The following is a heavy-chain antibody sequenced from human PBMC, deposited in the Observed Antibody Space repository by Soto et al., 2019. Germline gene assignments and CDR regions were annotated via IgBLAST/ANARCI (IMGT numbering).Heavy chain of an antibody. V-gene: IGHV3-30-3*01. J-gene: IGHJ4*02. CDR2: ISYDGSNK. Sequence: GSLRLSCAASGFTFSSYAMHWVRQAPGKGLEWVAVISYDGSNKYYADSVKGRFTISRDNSKNTLYLQMNSLRAEDTAVYYCARMVPDDSSGSFDYWGQGTLVTVSS. CDR3: ARMVPDDSSGSFDY. CDR1: GFTFSSYA. D-gene: IGHD3-22*01.